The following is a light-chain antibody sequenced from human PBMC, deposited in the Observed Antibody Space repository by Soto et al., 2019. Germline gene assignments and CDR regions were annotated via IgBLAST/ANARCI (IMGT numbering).Light chain of an antibody. CDR3: QQSFKTWT. J-gene: IGKJ1*01. V-gene: IGKV1-39*01. CDR1: QNISNF. CDR2: AAS. Sequence: LQVTQSPSSLCASVGDRVTITCRASQNISNFLHWYQHKPGTAPTLLIYAASNLQSGVPSRFTGGGSGTEFTLTISNLQPEDLATYYCQQSFKTWTFGQGTKVEI.